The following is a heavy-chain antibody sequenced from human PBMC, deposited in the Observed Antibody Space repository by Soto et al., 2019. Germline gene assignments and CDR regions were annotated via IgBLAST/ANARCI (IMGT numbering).Heavy chain of an antibody. J-gene: IGHJ4*02. V-gene: IGHV1-69*13. D-gene: IGHD3-22*01. CDR3: ARVAMIVVVLTEGYFDY. CDR1: GGTFSSYA. Sequence: SVKVSCKASGGTFSSYAISWVRQAPGQGLEWMGGIIPIFGTANYAQKFQGRVTITADESTSTAYMELSSLRSEDTAVHYCARVAMIVVVLTEGYFDYWGQGTLVTVSS. CDR2: IIPIFGTA.